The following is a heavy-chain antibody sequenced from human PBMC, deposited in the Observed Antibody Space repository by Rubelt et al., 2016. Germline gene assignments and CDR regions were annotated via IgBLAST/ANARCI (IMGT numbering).Heavy chain of an antibody. Sequence: QVQLVESGGGVVQPGRSLRLSCAASGITFSTYNIHWVRQAPGRGLEWVAIIRYDGSNQYYADSVKGRFTIPRDNSKNTLYLQMNSLRAEDSAVYYCAREVKAAYAFDIWGQGTMVTVSS. D-gene: IGHD6-13*01. CDR2: IRYDGSNQ. CDR1: GITFSTYN. J-gene: IGHJ3*02. CDR3: AREVKAAYAFDI. V-gene: IGHV3-33*01.